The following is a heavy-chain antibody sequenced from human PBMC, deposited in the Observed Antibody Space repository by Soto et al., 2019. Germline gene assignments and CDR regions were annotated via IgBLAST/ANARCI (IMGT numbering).Heavy chain of an antibody. CDR1: GITFSGFW. V-gene: IGHV3-74*01. Sequence: VPLVESGGGSVQPGGSLRLSCVASGITFSGFWMHWVRQVPGKGLVWVARVDSAGSGTSYADFVKGRFTISRDNAKNTLSLHMARLRVVDTAVYYCATVFADWGQGIPVTVSS. CDR3: ATVFAD. J-gene: IGHJ4*02. CDR2: VDSAGSGT.